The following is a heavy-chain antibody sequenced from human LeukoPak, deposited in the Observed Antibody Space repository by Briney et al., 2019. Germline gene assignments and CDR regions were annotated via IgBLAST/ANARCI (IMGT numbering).Heavy chain of an antibody. V-gene: IGHV1-8*01. Sequence: ASLKVSCQASGYTFISYDINWVGQATGQGLEWMGWMNPNNGNTDYAQKFQGRVTLTRNTSISTAYMDLSSLRSEDTAVYYCSRGGPVAGTHKYFQHWGQGTLVTVSS. CDR2: MNPNNGNT. J-gene: IGHJ1*01. D-gene: IGHD6-19*01. CDR3: SRGGPVAGTHKYFQH. CDR1: GYTFISYD.